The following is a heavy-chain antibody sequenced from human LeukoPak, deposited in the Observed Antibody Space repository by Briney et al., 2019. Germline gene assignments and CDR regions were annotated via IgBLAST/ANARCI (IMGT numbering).Heavy chain of an antibody. CDR3: ATAERCGGDCSLDY. V-gene: IGHV3-23*01. CDR2: ISGSGGST. CDR1: GFTFSSYA. D-gene: IGHD2-21*01. Sequence: PGGSLRLSCAASGFTFSSYAMSWVRQAPGKGLEWVSAISGSGGSTYYADSVKGRFTISRDNSKNTLYLQMNSLRAEDTAVYYCATAERCGGDCSLDYWGQGTLVTVSS. J-gene: IGHJ4*02.